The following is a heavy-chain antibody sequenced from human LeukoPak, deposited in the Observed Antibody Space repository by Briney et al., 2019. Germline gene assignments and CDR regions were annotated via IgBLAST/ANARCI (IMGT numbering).Heavy chain of an antibody. J-gene: IGHJ4*02. CDR1: GGSFSGYY. D-gene: IGHD4-17*01. CDR2: IYHSGST. Sequence: SETLSLTCAVYGGSFSGYYWSWIRQPPGKGLEWIGSIYHSGSTYYNPSLKSRVTISVDTSKNQFSLKLSSVTAADTAVYYCARQTTVTNWGQGTLVTVSS. CDR3: ARQTTVTN. V-gene: IGHV4-34*01.